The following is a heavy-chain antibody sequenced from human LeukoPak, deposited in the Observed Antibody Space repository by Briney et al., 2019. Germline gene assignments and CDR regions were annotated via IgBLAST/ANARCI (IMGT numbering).Heavy chain of an antibody. J-gene: IGHJ4*02. Sequence: PGRSLRLSCAASRFTFSSYWMHWVRQAPGKGLVWVSRISSDGSSKNYADSVKGRFTISRDNAKNTLYLQMNNLRAEDTAVYYCARSEGHYDSSGYYWGQGTLVTVSS. D-gene: IGHD3-22*01. V-gene: IGHV3-74*01. CDR2: ISSDGSSK. CDR3: ARSEGHYDSSGYY. CDR1: RFTFSSYW.